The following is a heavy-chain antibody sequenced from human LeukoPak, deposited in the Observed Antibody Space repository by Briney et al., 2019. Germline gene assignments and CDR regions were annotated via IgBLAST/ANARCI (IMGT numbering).Heavy chain of an antibody. Sequence: SETLSLTCTVSGGSISSSSYYWGWIRQPPGKGLEWIGSIYYSGSTYYNPSLKSRVTISVDTSKNQFSLKLSSVTAADTAVYYCARAPLTVVTLDYWGQGTLVTVSS. CDR3: ARAPLTVVTLDY. D-gene: IGHD2-21*02. CDR2: IYYSGST. V-gene: IGHV4-39*01. CDR1: GGSISSSSYY. J-gene: IGHJ4*02.